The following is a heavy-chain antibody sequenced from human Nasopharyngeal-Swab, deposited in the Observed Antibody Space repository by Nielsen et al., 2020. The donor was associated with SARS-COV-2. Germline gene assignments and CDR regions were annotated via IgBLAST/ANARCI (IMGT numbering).Heavy chain of an antibody. CDR3: ARASSGCRSHWFDP. J-gene: IGHJ5*02. V-gene: IGHV4-34*01. CDR1: GGSFSGYY. Sequence: SETLSLTCAVYGGSFSGYYWSWIRQPPGKGLEWIGEINHSGSTNYNPSLKSRVTISVDTYKNQFSLKLSSVTAADTAVYYCARASSGCRSHWFDPWGQGTLVTVSS. CDR2: INHSGST. D-gene: IGHD6-19*01.